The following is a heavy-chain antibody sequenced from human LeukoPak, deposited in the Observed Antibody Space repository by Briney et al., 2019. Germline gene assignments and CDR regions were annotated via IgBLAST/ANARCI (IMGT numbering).Heavy chain of an antibody. D-gene: IGHD3-22*01. CDR3: ARSGPPSSGYYRY. J-gene: IGHJ4*02. CDR1: GSRFTSYW. Sequence: GESLKISCKGSGSRFTSYWIGWVRQLPGKGLEGMGIIYPGNSDTRYSPSFQGQVTISADKSISTAYLQWSSLKAPDTAMYYCARSGPPSSGYYRYWGQGTLVTVSS. CDR2: IYPGNSDT. V-gene: IGHV5-51*01.